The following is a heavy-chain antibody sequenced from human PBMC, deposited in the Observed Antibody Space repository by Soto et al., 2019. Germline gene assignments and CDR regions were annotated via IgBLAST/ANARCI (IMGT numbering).Heavy chain of an antibody. J-gene: IGHJ3*02. D-gene: IGHD5-12*01. CDR2: IYYSGST. CDR1: GGSISSYY. V-gene: IGHV4-39*02. Sequence: PSETLSLTCTVSGGSISSYYWGWIRQPPGKGLEWIGSIYYSGSTYYNPSLKSRVTISVDTSKNQFSLKLSSVTAADTAVYYCTRDQNDRREGGYDPFGFDIWGQGTMVTVSS. CDR3: TRDQNDRREGGYDPFGFDI.